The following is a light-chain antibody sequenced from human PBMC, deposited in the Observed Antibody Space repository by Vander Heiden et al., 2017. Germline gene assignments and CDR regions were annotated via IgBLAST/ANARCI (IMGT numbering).Light chain of an antibody. CDR2: DNN. Sequence: QSVLTQPPSASGTPGQRVTIPCSGSRSNIGFNPVTWYQHLPGTAPKLLIYDNNERPSGVPDRFSGSKSGTSASLAISGLQSEDEADYFCAAWDDSLNGWVFGGGTKLTVL. V-gene: IGLV1-44*01. J-gene: IGLJ3*02. CDR3: AAWDDSLNGWV. CDR1: RSNIGFNP.